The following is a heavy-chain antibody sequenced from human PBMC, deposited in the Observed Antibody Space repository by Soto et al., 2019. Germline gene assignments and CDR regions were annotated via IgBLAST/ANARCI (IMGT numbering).Heavy chain of an antibody. Sequence: GGSLRLSCAASGFTFSSYSMNWVRQAPGKGLEWVSYISSSSTIYYADSVKGRFTISRDNAKNSLYLQMNSLRAEDTAVYYCARVRTGGDAFDIWGQGTMVTVSS. J-gene: IGHJ3*02. CDR1: GFTFSSYS. CDR3: ARVRTGGDAFDI. D-gene: IGHD3-10*01. CDR2: ISSSSTI. V-gene: IGHV3-48*04.